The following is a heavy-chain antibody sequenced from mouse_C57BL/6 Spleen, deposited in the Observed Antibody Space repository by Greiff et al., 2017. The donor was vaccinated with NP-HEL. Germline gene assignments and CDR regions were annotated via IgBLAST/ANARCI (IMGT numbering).Heavy chain of an antibody. J-gene: IGHJ2*01. D-gene: IGHD2-1*01. CDR1: GFTFSDYY. V-gene: IGHV5-16*01. CDR2: INYDGSST. Sequence: EVKVEESEGGLVQPGRSMKLSCTASGFTFSDYYMAWVRQVPEKGLEWVANINYDGSSTYYLDSLKSRFIISRDNAKNILYLQMSSLKSEDTATYYCARVSVYYGNFYFDYWGQGTTLTVSS. CDR3: ARVSVYYGNFYFDY.